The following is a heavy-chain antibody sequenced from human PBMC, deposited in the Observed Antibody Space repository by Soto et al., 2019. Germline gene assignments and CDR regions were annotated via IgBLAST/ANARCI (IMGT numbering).Heavy chain of an antibody. CDR3: AGVREMATITSFGY. D-gene: IGHD5-12*01. V-gene: IGHV1-69*13. CDR1: GGTFSSYA. CDR2: IIPIFGTA. J-gene: IGHJ4*02. Sequence: SVKVSCKASGGTFSSYAISWVRQAPGQGLEWMGGIIPIFGTANYAQKFQGRVTITADESTSTAYMELSSLRSEDTAVYYCAGVREMATITSFGYWGQGTLVTLSS.